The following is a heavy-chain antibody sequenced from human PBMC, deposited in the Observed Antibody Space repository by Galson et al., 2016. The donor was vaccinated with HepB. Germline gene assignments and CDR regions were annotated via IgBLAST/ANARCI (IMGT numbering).Heavy chain of an antibody. CDR3: ARGIYSGNYLDY. J-gene: IGHJ4*02. Sequence: ALRHCYAASGVSFNTYAMHWVRQAPGSGLEWEAAISYVVSNKHYADSVNGRLTISRHNSKSTLHLQMNSLIAADTAVYYCARGIYSGNYLDYWGQGTLVTVSS. CDR1: GVSFNTYA. CDR2: ISYVVSNK. D-gene: IGHD1-26*01. V-gene: IGHV3-30-3*01.